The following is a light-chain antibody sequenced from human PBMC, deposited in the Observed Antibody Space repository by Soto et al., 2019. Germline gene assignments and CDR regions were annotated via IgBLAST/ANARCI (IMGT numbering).Light chain of an antibody. J-gene: IGKJ1*01. V-gene: IGKV1-5*03. Sequence: DIQMTQSPSSVSASVGDRVTITFRAGQSVSSWLSWYQQKPGKAPKLLIYKASTLESGVPSRFSGSGSGTEFTLTISSLQPDDFGTYYCQQYNNYFRTFGQGTKVDIK. CDR1: QSVSSW. CDR3: QQYNNYFRT. CDR2: KAS.